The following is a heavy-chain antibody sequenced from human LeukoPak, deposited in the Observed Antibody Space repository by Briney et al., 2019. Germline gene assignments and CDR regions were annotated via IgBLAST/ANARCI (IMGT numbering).Heavy chain of an antibody. V-gene: IGHV1-24*01. CDR3: ATGLMVRGVTVLDY. CDR2: FDPEDGET. D-gene: IGHD3-10*01. J-gene: IGHJ4*02. CDR1: GYTLTELS. Sequence: GASVKVSCKVSGYTLTELSMHWVRQAPGKGLEWMGGFDPEDGETIYAQKFQGRVTMTEDTSTDTAYMELSGLRSEDTAVYYCATGLMVRGVTVLDYWGQGTLVTVSS.